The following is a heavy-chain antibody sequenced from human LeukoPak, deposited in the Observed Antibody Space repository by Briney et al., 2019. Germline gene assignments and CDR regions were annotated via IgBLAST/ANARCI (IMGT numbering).Heavy chain of an antibody. CDR1: GFTFGSQW. J-gene: IGHJ4*02. V-gene: IGHV3-7*01. CDR2: IKQDGSEK. Sequence: PGGSLRLSCAASGFTFGSQWMSWVRQAPGKGLEWVANIKQDGSEKYYVDSVKGRFTISRDNAKNSLYLQMNSLRAEDTAVYYCARRGMYSSSWTYFDSWGQGTLVTVPS. CDR3: ARRGMYSSSWTYFDS. D-gene: IGHD6-13*01.